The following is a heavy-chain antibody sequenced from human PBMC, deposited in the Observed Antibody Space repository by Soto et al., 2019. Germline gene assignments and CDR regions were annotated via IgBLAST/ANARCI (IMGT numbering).Heavy chain of an antibody. D-gene: IGHD5-18*01. CDR1: GYTFTSYD. Sequence: ASVKVSCKASGYTFTSYDINWVRQATGQGLEWMGWMNPNSGNTGYAQKFQGRVTMTRNTSISTAYMELSSLRSEDTAMYYCARVALPESTRGYSPKKIHYGMDVWGQGTTVTVSS. CDR3: ARVALPESTRGYSPKKIHYGMDV. V-gene: IGHV1-8*01. CDR2: MNPNSGNT. J-gene: IGHJ6*02.